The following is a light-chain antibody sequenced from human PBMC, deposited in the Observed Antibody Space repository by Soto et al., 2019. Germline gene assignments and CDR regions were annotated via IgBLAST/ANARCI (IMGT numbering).Light chain of an antibody. V-gene: IGLV1-40*01. Sequence: QSVLTQPPSVSGAPGQRVTISCTASSSNIGAGYDVHWYQQLPGTAPKLLIYGSTNRPSGVPDRFSGSKSGTSASLAITGLQAEDEADYYCQSYDSSLSAWVFGGGTKLTVL. CDR1: SSNIGAGYD. CDR2: GST. CDR3: QSYDSSLSAWV. J-gene: IGLJ3*02.